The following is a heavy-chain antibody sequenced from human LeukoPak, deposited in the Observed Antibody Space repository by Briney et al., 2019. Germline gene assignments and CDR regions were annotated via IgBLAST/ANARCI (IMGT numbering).Heavy chain of an antibody. Sequence: SETLSLTCAVSGGSISSSNWWSWVRQSPGKGLEWIGEISHSGSTNYNPSLKSRVTISVDTSKNQFSLKLSSVTAADTAVYYCARRAYDYVWGTRPKLDYWGQGTLVTVSS. V-gene: IGHV4-4*02. CDR2: ISHSGST. CDR3: ARRAYDYVWGTRPKLDY. D-gene: IGHD3-16*01. J-gene: IGHJ4*02. CDR1: GGSISSSNW.